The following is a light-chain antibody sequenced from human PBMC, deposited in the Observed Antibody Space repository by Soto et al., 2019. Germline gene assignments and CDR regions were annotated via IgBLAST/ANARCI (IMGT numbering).Light chain of an antibody. CDR3: AAWDDSLNGVV. CDR1: SSNIGSNT. J-gene: IGLJ2*01. V-gene: IGLV1-44*01. Sequence: QSVLTQPPSASGTPGQRVTISCSGSSSNIGSNTVNWYQQLPGTAPKLLIYSANQRPSGVPDRFSGSKSGTSASLAISGLECEYEDDYYGAAWDDSLNGVVFGGGTKLTVL. CDR2: SAN.